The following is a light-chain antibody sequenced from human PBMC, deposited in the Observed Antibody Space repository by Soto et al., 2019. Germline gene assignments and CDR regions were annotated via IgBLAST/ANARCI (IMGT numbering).Light chain of an antibody. V-gene: IGLV1-44*01. Sequence: QSVLTQPPSASGTPGQRVTISCSGSSSNIGSNTVNWYQQLPGTAPKLLIYSNNQRPSGVPDRFSGSKSGTSASLAISGLRPEDEADYYCAAWDDSLNGVVFGGGTQLTVL. J-gene: IGLJ2*01. CDR2: SNN. CDR1: SSNIGSNT. CDR3: AAWDDSLNGVV.